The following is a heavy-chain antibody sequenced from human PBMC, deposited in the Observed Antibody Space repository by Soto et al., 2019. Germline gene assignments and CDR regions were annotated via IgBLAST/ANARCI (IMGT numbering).Heavy chain of an antibody. CDR2: LSGSGTST. J-gene: IGHJ4*02. V-gene: IGHV3-23*01. D-gene: IGHD6-19*01. Sequence: GSLRLSCSASGFSFVNYAMNWVRQAPGKGLEWVSGLSGSGTSTYYADSVRGRFTISRDNSRDTLFLQMNSLTADDTAVYYCAKATTNGGWFNPFDSWGQGALVTVSS. CDR3: AKATTNGGWFNPFDS. CDR1: GFSFVNYA.